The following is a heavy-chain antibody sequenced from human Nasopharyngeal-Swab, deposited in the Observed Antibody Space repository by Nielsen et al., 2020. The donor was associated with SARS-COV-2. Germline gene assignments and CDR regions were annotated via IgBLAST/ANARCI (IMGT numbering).Heavy chain of an antibody. CDR1: GFTFSSYS. CDR3: ARVAWDIVVVVAAGAPDY. J-gene: IGHJ4*02. V-gene: IGHV3-21*04. Sequence: GESLKISCAASGFTFSSYSMNWVRQAPGKGLEWVSSISSSSSYTNYADSVKGRFTISRDNAKNSLYLQMNSLRAEDTAVYYCARVAWDIVVVVAAGAPDYWGQGTLVTVSS. D-gene: IGHD2-15*01. CDR2: ISSSSSYT.